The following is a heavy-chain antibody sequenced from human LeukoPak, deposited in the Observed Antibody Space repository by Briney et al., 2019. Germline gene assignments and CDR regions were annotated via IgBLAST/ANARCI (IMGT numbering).Heavy chain of an antibody. Sequence: SETLSLTCAVSGGSISSSNWWSWVRQPPGKGLEWIGEIYHSGSTNYNPSLKSRVTISVDTSKNQFSLKLSSVTAADTAVYYCARAPEGHDSSGYYYEDWGQGTLVTVSS. J-gene: IGHJ4*02. CDR1: GGSISSSNW. D-gene: IGHD3-22*01. CDR3: ARAPEGHDSSGYYYED. V-gene: IGHV4-4*02. CDR2: IYHSGST.